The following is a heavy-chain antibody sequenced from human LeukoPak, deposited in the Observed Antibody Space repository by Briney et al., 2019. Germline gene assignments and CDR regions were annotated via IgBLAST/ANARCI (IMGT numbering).Heavy chain of an antibody. D-gene: IGHD2-2*01. Sequence: GGSLRLSCAASGFTFSSYTMNWVRQAPGKGLEWVSSISRSSSYIYYADSMKGRFTISRDNANNSLFLQMNSLRAEDTAVYYCARASGFVVVPAAMYLGYYYYYMDVWGKGTTVTVSS. CDR3: ARASGFVVVPAAMYLGYYYYYMDV. V-gene: IGHV3-21*01. J-gene: IGHJ6*03. CDR1: GFTFSSYT. CDR2: ISRSSSYI.